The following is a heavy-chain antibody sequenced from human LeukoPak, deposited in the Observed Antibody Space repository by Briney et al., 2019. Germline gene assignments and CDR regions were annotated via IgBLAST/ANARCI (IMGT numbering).Heavy chain of an antibody. CDR2: INHSGST. V-gene: IGHV4-39*07. J-gene: IGHJ6*03. Sequence: PSETLSLTCTVSGGSISSTTYYWGWIRQPPGKGLEWIGEINHSGSTNYNPSLKSRVTISVDTSKNQFSLKLSSVTAADTAVYYCARVKTVNARPYYYYYYMDVWGKGTTVTVSS. CDR3: ARVKTVNARPYYYYYYMDV. CDR1: GGSISSTTYY. D-gene: IGHD4-17*01.